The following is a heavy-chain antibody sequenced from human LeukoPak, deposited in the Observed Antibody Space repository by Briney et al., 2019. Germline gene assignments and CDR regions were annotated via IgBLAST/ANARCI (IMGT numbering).Heavy chain of an antibody. J-gene: IGHJ3*02. V-gene: IGHV4-59*01. CDR2: IYYSGST. Sequence: SETLSLTCTVSGGSISSYYWSWIRQPPGKGLEWIGYIYYSGSTNYNPSLKSRVTISVDTSKNQFSLKLSSVTAADTAVYYCARVRCSSTSCSDAFDIWGQGTMVTVSS. CDR3: ARVRCSSTSCSDAFDI. CDR1: GGSISSYY. D-gene: IGHD2-2*01.